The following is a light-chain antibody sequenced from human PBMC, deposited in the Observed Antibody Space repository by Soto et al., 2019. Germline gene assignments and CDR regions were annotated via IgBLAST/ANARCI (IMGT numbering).Light chain of an antibody. V-gene: IGKV4-1*01. CDR1: QSVLSSSNNKNY. CDR3: QQYYSTPWT. CDR2: WAS. Sequence: DIVMTQSPDSLAVSLGERATINCKSSQSVLSSSNNKNYLTWYQQKLGQPPRLLIYWASTRESGVPDRFSGSRSGADFTLTINSLQAEDVAVYYCQQYYSTPWTFGQGNNVEIK. J-gene: IGKJ1*01.